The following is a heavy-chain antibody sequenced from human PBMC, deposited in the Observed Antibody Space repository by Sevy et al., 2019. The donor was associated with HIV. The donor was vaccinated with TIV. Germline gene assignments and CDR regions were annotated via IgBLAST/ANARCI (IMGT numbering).Heavy chain of an antibody. CDR1: GFTFSSYS. J-gene: IGHJ4*02. CDR2: ISSSSSYI. CDR3: VRDLVGYDYIWGSYRSQFDY. V-gene: IGHV3-21*01. Sequence: GGSLRLSCAASGFTFSSYSMNWVRQAPGKGLEWVSSISSSSSYIYYADSVKGRFTISRDNAKNSLYLQMNSLRAEDTAVYYCVRDLVGYDYIWGSYRSQFDYWGQGTLVNVSS. D-gene: IGHD3-16*02.